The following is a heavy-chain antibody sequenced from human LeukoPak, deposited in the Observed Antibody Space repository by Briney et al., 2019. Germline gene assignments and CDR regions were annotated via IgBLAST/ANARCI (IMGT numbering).Heavy chain of an antibody. Sequence: GGSLRLSYAASGFTFSSYGMHWVRQAPGKGLEWVAVISYDETNKYYADSVKGRFTISRDNSKNTVYLQMDSLRTDDTAVYYCVYCSGGNCFYAVRGWTYWGQGTLVTVSS. V-gene: IGHV3-30*03. D-gene: IGHD2-15*01. J-gene: IGHJ4*02. CDR1: GFTFSSYG. CDR3: VYCSGGNCFYAVRGWTY. CDR2: ISYDETNK.